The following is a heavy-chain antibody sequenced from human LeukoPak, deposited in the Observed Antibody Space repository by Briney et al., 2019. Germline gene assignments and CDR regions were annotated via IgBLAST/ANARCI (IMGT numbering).Heavy chain of an antibody. J-gene: IGHJ4*02. CDR3: AKDFSGRTSWHRVDV. CDR2: TTSSGDGT. D-gene: IGHD6-13*01. Sequence: GESLRLSCAASGFTFSSYAMSWVRQAPGKGLEWVSGTTSSGDGTSYAHSVKGRFTISRDNSKNTLYLQMNSLRAEDTAIYYCAKDFSGRTSWHRVDVWGQGTLVTVSS. CDR1: GFTFSSYA. V-gene: IGHV3-23*01.